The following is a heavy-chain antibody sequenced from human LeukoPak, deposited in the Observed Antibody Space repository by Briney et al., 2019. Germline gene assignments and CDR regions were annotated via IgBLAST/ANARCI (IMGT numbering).Heavy chain of an antibody. D-gene: IGHD5-12*01. V-gene: IGHV4-59*01. J-gene: IGHJ4*02. CDR2: IYYSGST. CDR1: GGSIRSYY. CDR3: ARAYSGYGQIDY. Sequence: PSETLSLTCTVSGGSIRSYYWSWIRQPPGKGLEWIGYIYYSGSTNYNPSLKSRVTISVDTSKNRFSLKLSSVTAADTAVYYCARAYSGYGQIDYWGQGTLVTVSS.